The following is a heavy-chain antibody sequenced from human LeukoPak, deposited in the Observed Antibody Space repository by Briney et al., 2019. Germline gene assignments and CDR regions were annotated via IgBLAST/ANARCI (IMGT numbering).Heavy chain of an antibody. CDR1: GFTFSSYS. D-gene: IGHD1-1*01. J-gene: IGHJ4*02. CDR2: ISSSSSYI. V-gene: IGHV3-21*04. CDR3: AKSGLGTPSY. Sequence: GGSLRLSCAASGFTFSSYSMDWVRQAPGKGLEWVSSISSSSSYIYYADSVKGRFTISRDNSKNTLYLQMNSLRAEDTAVYYCAKSGLGTPSYWGQGTLVTVSS.